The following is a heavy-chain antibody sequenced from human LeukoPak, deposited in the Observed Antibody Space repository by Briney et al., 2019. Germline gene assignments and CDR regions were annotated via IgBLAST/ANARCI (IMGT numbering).Heavy chain of an antibody. CDR3: ARARAEYYYGSRYYFDY. CDR1: GFTFSSYA. Sequence: PGGSLRLSCAASGFTFSSYAMSWVRQAPGKGLEWVSAISGSGGSTYYADSVKGRFSISRDKSKNTLYLQMNSLRAEDTAVYYCARARAEYYYGSRYYFDYWGQGTLVTVSS. V-gene: IGHV3-23*01. J-gene: IGHJ4*02. D-gene: IGHD3-10*01. CDR2: ISGSGGST.